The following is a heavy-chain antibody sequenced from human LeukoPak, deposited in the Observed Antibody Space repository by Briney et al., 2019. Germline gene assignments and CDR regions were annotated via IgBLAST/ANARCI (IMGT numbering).Heavy chain of an antibody. CDR2: IYSSGSA. J-gene: IGHJ5*02. D-gene: IGHD4-17*01. Sequence: SETLSLTCTVSGGSITSVSYSWTWLRQPPGKGLEWLGYIYSSGSAYYNPSLKGRVTISVDTSKNHFSLRLTSVTAADTAVYYCARTAGKGDYVGWFDPWGQGTLVTVSS. CDR1: GGSITSVSYS. CDR3: ARTAGKGDYVGWFDP. V-gene: IGHV4-30-4*07.